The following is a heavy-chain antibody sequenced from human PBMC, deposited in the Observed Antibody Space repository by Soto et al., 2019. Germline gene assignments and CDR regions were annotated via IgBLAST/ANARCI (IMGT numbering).Heavy chain of an antibody. Sequence: PGGSLRLSCAASGFTFGSYGMHWVGQGPGKGLEWVAVIWYDGSNKYYADSVKGRFTISRDNSKNTLYLQMNSLRAEDTAVYYCARDLGFDSSGYLDIWGQGTMVTVSS. CDR2: IWYDGSNK. D-gene: IGHD3-22*01. J-gene: IGHJ3*02. V-gene: IGHV3-33*01. CDR3: ARDLGFDSSGYLDI. CDR1: GFTFGSYG.